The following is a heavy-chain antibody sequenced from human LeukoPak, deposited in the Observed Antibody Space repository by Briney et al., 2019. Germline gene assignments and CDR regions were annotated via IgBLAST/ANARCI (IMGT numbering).Heavy chain of an antibody. D-gene: IGHD6-19*01. Sequence: SETLSLTCNVSGYSISRGYYWGWIRQPPGKGLEWIGSVHHTGSTYYNPSLRSRVSISVDKSTNHISLEVTSVTAADTAVYYCARGGIEYSSGWNYWGQGTLVTVSS. V-gene: IGHV4-38-2*02. J-gene: IGHJ4*02. CDR2: VHHTGST. CDR3: ARGGIEYSSGWNY. CDR1: GYSISRGYY.